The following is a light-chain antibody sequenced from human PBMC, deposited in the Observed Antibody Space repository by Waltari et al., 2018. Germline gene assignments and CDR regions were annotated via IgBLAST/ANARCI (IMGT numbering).Light chain of an antibody. Sequence: QSALTQPASVSGSPGQSITISCTGTSSDIGVYNYVSWYQQHPGKDPRLMIYDVTDRPSGVSNRFSGSKSGNTASLTISGLQAEDEADYYCSSYTSGTAVVFGGGTTLTVL. V-gene: IGLV2-14*03. CDR2: DVT. CDR3: SSYTSGTAVV. J-gene: IGLJ2*01. CDR1: SSDIGVYNY.